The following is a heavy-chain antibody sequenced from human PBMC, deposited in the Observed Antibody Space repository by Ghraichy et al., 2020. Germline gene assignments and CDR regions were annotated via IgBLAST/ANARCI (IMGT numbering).Heavy chain of an antibody. J-gene: IGHJ3*02. CDR3: ARDMGPRAFDI. Sequence: GESLNISCAASGFILSGFNVGWVRQSPGRGLEWVSYIGSGSFRMHADSMEGRFTISRDNAKNSVYLQMNSLRDEDTAVYYCARDMGPRAFDIWGQGTMVIVSS. V-gene: IGHV3-69-1*01. CDR2: IGSGSFR. CDR1: GFILSGFN.